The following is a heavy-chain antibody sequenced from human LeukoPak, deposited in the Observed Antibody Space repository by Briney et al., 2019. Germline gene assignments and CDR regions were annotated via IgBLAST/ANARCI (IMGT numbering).Heavy chain of an antibody. CDR1: GFTFSDYG. CDR2: IWYDGNKK. D-gene: IGHD4-17*01. V-gene: IGHV3-33*06. J-gene: IGHJ3*02. Sequence: PGRSLRLSCTVSGFTFSDYGMQWVRQAPGKGLEWVAVIWYDGNKKYYADSVKGRFTISRDNSKNTQYLQMNSLRAEDTAVYYCAKGAHIYGDYGAVDIWGQGTMVTISS. CDR3: AKGAHIYGDYGAVDI.